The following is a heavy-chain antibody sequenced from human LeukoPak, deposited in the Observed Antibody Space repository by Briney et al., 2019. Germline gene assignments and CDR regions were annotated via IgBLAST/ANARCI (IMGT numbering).Heavy chain of an antibody. CDR2: IYSSGST. D-gene: IGHD2-2*01. V-gene: IGHV4-59*01. CDR1: GGSISTYY. Sequence: SETLSLTCSVSGGSISTYYWSWIRQPPGKALEWIGYIYSSGSTSYNPSLKSRVTMSVDTSKNQFSLRLSSVTAADTAVYYCARWFYISNTCYYMNVWGKGTTVTVSS. CDR3: ARWFYISNTCYYMNV. J-gene: IGHJ6*03.